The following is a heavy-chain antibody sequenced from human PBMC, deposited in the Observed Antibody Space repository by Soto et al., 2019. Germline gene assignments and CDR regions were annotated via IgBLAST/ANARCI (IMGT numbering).Heavy chain of an antibody. CDR2: IYHSGST. CDR1: GGSISSGGYS. V-gene: IGHV4-30-2*01. D-gene: IGHD3-22*01. Sequence: PSATLSLTCAVSGGSISSGGYSWSWIRQPPGKGLEWIGYIYHSGSTYYNPSLKSRVTISVDRSKNQFSLKLSSVTAADTAVYYCASSGSQSDAFDIWGQGTMVTVSS. J-gene: IGHJ3*02. CDR3: ASSGSQSDAFDI.